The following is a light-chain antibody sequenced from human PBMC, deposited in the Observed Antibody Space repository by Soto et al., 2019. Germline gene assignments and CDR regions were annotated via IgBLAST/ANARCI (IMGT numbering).Light chain of an antibody. J-gene: IGLJ1*01. CDR1: SSDFGSYNL. CDR3: CSYAGSSTYV. V-gene: IGLV2-23*01. CDR2: EDS. Sequence: QSALTQPASVSGSPGQSITISCTGTSSDFGSYNLVSWYQQHPGKAPKLMIYEDSKRPSGVSNSFSGSKSGNTASLTISGLQAEDDADYYCCSYAGSSTYVFGTGTKVTV.